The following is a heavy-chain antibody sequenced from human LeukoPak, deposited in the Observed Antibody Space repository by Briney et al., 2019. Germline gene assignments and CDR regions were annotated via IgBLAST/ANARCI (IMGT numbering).Heavy chain of an antibody. CDR1: GSTFSSYA. J-gene: IGHJ4*02. V-gene: IGHV3-23*01. D-gene: IGHD6-19*01. CDR2: ISGSGGST. Sequence: GGSLRLSCAASGSTFSSYAMSWVRQAPGKGLEWVSAISGSGGSTYYADSVKGRFTISRDNSKNTLYLQMNSLRAEDTAVYYCAKAPGIAVAGTFDYWGQGTLVTVSS. CDR3: AKAPGIAVAGTFDY.